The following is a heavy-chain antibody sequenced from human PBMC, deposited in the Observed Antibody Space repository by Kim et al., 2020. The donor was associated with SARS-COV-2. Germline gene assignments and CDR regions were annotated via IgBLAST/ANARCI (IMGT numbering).Heavy chain of an antibody. D-gene: IGHD3-10*01. CDR3: ARDHMVRGVYYYGMDV. CDR1: GFTVSSNY. CDR2: IYSGGST. J-gene: IGHJ6*02. V-gene: IGHV3-53*01. Sequence: GGSLRLSCAASGFTVSSNYMSWVRQAPGKGLEWVSVIYSGGSTYYADSVKGRFTISRDNSKNTLYLQMNSLRAEDTAVYYCARDHMVRGVYYYGMDVWGQGTTVTVSS.